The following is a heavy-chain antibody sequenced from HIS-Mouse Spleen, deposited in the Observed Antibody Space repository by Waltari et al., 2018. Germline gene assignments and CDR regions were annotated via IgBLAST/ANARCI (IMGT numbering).Heavy chain of an antibody. CDR1: GGSISSSSYY. D-gene: IGHD6-13*01. Sequence: QLQLQESGPGLVKPSETLSLTCTVSGGSISSSSYYWGWIRQPPGKGLEWIGSIYYSGSTEYNPSLKSRVTISVDTSKNQFSLKLSSVTAADTAVYYCAREIPYSSSWYDWYFDLWGRGTLVTVSS. V-gene: IGHV4-39*07. CDR3: AREIPYSSSWYDWYFDL. CDR2: IYYSGST. J-gene: IGHJ2*01.